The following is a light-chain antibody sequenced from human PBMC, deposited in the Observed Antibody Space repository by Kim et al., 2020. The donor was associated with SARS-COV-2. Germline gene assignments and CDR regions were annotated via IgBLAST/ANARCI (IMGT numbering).Light chain of an antibody. CDR1: SSDVGAYDY. CDR2: DVN. V-gene: IGLV2-14*03. CDR3: ASFTSKSTPS. J-gene: IGLJ1*01. Sequence: QSITISCTGTSSDVGAYDYVSWYQQHPGKAPKLMIYDVNNRPSGVSNRFSGSKSDNTASLTISGLQPEDEADYYCASFTSKSTPSFGTGTKVTVL.